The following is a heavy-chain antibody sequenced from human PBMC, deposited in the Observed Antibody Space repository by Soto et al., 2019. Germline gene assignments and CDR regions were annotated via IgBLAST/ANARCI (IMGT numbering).Heavy chain of an antibody. V-gene: IGHV1-69*01. CDR1: GGTFSSYA. Sequence: QVQLVQSGAEVKKPGSSVKVSCKASGGTFSSYAISWVRQAPGQGLEWMGGIIPIFGTANYAQKFQGRVTITADESRSTAYMELSSLRSEDTAVYYWARTAYYDILTGYYAYGGQGPLVTVSS. CDR2: IIPIFGTA. CDR3: ARTAYYDILTGYYAY. D-gene: IGHD3-9*01. J-gene: IGHJ4*02.